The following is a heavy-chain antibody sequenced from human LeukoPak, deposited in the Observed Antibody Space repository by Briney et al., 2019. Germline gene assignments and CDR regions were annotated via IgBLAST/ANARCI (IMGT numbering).Heavy chain of an antibody. CDR1: GYTLTELS. V-gene: IGHV1-24*01. J-gene: IGHJ3*02. CDR3: ATESHSDYYDSSGYLNAFDI. D-gene: IGHD3-22*01. Sequence: GASVKVSCKVSGYTLTELSMHWVRQAPGKGLEWMGGFDPEDGETIYAQKFQGRVTMTEDTSTDTAYMELSSLRSEDTAVYYCATESHSDYYDSSGYLNAFDIWGQGTMVTVSS. CDR2: FDPEDGET.